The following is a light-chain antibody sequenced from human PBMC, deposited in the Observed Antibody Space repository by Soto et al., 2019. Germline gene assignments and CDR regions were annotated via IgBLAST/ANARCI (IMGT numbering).Light chain of an antibody. CDR2: AAS. CDR3: QQSFSPHIA. Sequence: DIQMTQSPSSLSASVGDRVTITCRASQSISSYLNWYQQKPGKAPKLLIYAASSLQSGVPSRFSGSGSGTDFTLTINGLQPEDFATYYCQQSFSPHIAFGQGTRL. CDR1: QSISSY. V-gene: IGKV1-39*01. J-gene: IGKJ5*01.